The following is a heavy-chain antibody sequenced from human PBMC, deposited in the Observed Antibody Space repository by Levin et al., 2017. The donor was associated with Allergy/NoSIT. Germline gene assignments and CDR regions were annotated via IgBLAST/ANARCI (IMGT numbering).Heavy chain of an antibody. CDR3: AKCYSDQLYCYFDL. J-gene: IGHJ2*01. V-gene: IGHV3-23*01. CDR2: IVGSGGGT. Sequence: GESLKISCAASGFTFSTYAMNWVRQAPGKGLEWVSGIVGSGGGTYYADSVKGRFTISRDNSKNSLALQMKSLRAEDTALYYCAKCYSDQLYCYFDLWGRGTLVTVSS. CDR1: GFTFSTYA. D-gene: IGHD2-15*01.